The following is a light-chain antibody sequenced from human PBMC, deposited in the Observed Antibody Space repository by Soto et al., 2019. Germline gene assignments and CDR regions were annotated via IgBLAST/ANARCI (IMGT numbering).Light chain of an antibody. CDR1: QDISNY. Sequence: DIQMTQSPSSLSASVGDRVTITCQASQDISNYLNWYQQKLGKAPKLLIYDASNLETVVPSRFSGSGSGTDFTFTISSLQPEDIATYYCQQYSHLITIGQGTRLEIK. CDR2: DAS. J-gene: IGKJ5*01. CDR3: QQYSHLIT. V-gene: IGKV1-33*01.